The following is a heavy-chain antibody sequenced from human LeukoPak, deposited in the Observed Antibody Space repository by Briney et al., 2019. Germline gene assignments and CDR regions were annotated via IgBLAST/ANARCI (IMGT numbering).Heavy chain of an antibody. CDR3: AREKGSHSSSSRFDY. CDR1: GGSISSYY. Sequence: SETLFLTCTVSGGSISSYYWSWIRQPPGKGLEWIGYIYYRGSTNYNPSLKSRVTISVDTSKSQFSLKLSSVTAADTAVYYCAREKGSHSSSSRFDYWGQGTLVTVSS. V-gene: IGHV4-59*12. CDR2: IYYRGST. J-gene: IGHJ4*02. D-gene: IGHD6-6*01.